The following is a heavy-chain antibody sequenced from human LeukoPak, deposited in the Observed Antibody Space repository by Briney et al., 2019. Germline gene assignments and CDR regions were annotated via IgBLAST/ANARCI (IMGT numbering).Heavy chain of an antibody. J-gene: IGHJ4*02. D-gene: IGHD3/OR15-3a*01. V-gene: IGHV1-2*06. CDR2: INPNSGGT. Sequence: ASVKVSFKASGYTYTGYYMHWVRQAPGQGLEWMGRINPNSGGTNYAQKFQGRVTMTRDTSISKPDSELRRLGFHDTAVYYCGRGSGLYWARGTLVTVSS. CDR3: GRGSGLY. CDR1: GYTYTGYY.